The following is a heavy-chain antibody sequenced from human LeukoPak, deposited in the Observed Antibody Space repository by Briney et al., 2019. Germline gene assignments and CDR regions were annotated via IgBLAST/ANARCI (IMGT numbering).Heavy chain of an antibody. CDR3: AKTQGHYDY. V-gene: IGHV3-23*01. Sequence: GGSLRLSCAASGFTFSNYAMSWVRQAPGQGLDWVSVIIGSGGTTYYADSVKGRFTISRDNSKNMLYLQMNSLRAEDTDVYYCAKTQGHYDYWGQGTLVTVSS. J-gene: IGHJ4*02. CDR1: GFTFSNYA. CDR2: IIGSGGTT.